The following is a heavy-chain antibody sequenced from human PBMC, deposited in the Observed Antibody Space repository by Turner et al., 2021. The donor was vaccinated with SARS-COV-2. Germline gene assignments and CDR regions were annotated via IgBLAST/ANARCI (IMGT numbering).Heavy chain of an antibody. V-gene: IGHV3-21*01. Sequence: EVQVVESGGGLVKPGGSLRLSCAAPGFTFSSYSMNWVRQAPGKRLEWVSSISSSSSYIYYADSVKGRFTISRDNAKNSLYLQMNSLRAEDTAVYYCARDPGYSGYDYWQNTEFLDYWGQGTLVTVSS. D-gene: IGHD5-12*01. CDR2: ISSSSSYI. J-gene: IGHJ4*02. CDR3: ARDPGYSGYDYWQNTEFLDY. CDR1: GFTFSSYS.